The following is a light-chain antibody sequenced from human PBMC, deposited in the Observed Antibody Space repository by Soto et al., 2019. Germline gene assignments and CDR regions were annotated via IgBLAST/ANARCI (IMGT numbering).Light chain of an antibody. CDR1: QGISNY. V-gene: IGKV1-27*01. CDR2: AAS. J-gene: IGKJ1*01. CDR3: QRYNNGRT. Sequence: DIQMTQCPSSLSASVGDRVTITCRASQGISNYLAWYQQRPGKAPKLLIYAASTLQPGVPSRFSGSGSGTDFTLNINSLQPEDIATYYCQRYNNGRTFGQGTKVEI.